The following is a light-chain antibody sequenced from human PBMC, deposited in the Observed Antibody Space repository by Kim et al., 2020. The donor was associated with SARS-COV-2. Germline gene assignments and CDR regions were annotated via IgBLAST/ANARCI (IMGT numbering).Light chain of an antibody. CDR2: GAS. CDR3: QKYNSAPWT. Sequence: DIQMTQSPSSLSASVGDRVTITCRASQGISNFLAWYQQKPGKVPKLLIFGASALQPGVPSRFSGTGSGTEFTLTINSLQPEDVATYYCQKYNSAPWTFGQGTKVDI. CDR1: QGISNF. J-gene: IGKJ1*01. V-gene: IGKV1-27*01.